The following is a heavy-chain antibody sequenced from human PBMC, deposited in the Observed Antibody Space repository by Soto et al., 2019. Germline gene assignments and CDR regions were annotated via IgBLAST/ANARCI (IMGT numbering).Heavy chain of an antibody. CDR1: GFTFSSYS. CDR2: ISSSSSTI. D-gene: IGHD6-6*01. CDR3: ARAPYSSSSVDY. V-gene: IGHV3-48*01. Sequence: EVQLVESGGGLVQPGGSLRLSCAASGFTFSSYSMNWVRQAPGKGLEWVSYISSSSSTIYYADSVKGRFTISRYNAKNALYLQMSSLRAEDTAVYYCARAPYSSSSVDYLGQGTLVTVSS. J-gene: IGHJ4*02.